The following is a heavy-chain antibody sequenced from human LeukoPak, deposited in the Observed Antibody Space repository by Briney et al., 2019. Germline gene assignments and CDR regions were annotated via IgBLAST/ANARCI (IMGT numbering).Heavy chain of an antibody. J-gene: IGHJ6*03. V-gene: IGHV3-30*01. CDR1: GFTFSSYA. Sequence: RRSLRLSCAASGFTFSSYAMHWGRQAPGEGLERVAVISYDGSNKYYADSVKGRFTISRDNSKNTLYLQMNSLRAEDTAAYYCARDDAPYYYYYYMDVWGKGTTVTVSS. CDR2: ISYDGSNK. CDR3: ARDDAPYYYYYYMDV.